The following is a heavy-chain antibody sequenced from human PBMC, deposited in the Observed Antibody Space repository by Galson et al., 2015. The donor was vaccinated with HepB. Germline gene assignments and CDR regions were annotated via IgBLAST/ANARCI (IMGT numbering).Heavy chain of an antibody. V-gene: IGHV3-15*01. D-gene: IGHD6-6*01. CDR3: TTLVTY. CDR1: EFIFNNAW. CDR2: IKSEEDGGTA. J-gene: IGHJ4*02. Sequence: SLRLSCAASEFIFNNAWMSWVRQAPGKGLAWVGRIKSEEDGGTAHYAEPVKGRFVISRDDSRDTLYLQMNRLQVEDTALYYCTTLVTYWGQGVRVTVSS.